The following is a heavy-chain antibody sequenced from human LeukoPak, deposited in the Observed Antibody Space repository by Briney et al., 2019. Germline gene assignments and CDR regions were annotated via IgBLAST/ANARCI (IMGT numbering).Heavy chain of an antibody. D-gene: IGHD3-10*01. CDR1: VCTFTSYG. Sequence: ASVTVSCKASVCTFTSYGISWVRQAPGQGLEWMGWISAYNGNTNYAQKLQGRVTMTTDTSTSTAYMELRSLRSDDTAVYYCARDRLITMVRGRAFDIWGQGTMVTVSS. CDR2: ISAYNGNT. V-gene: IGHV1-18*01. CDR3: ARDRLITMVRGRAFDI. J-gene: IGHJ3*02.